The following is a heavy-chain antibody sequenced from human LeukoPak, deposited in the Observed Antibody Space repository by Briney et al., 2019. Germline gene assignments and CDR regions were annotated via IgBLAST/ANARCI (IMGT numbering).Heavy chain of an antibody. V-gene: IGHV1-2*02. CDR1: GYTFTGYY. D-gene: IGHD1-14*01. Sequence: GASVKVSCKASGYTFTGYYMHWVRQAPGQGLEWMGWINPNSGGTNYAQKFQGRVTMTRDTSISTAYMELSRLRSDDTAVYYCAREVFKYGRFYFDYWGQGTPVTVSS. CDR3: AREVFKYGRFYFDY. J-gene: IGHJ4*02. CDR2: INPNSGGT.